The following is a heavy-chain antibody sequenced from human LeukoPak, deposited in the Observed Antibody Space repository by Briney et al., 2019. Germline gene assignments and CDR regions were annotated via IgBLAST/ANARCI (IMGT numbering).Heavy chain of an antibody. CDR3: ARRSYGTRFHYYYYGMDV. CDR1: GGSISSYY. D-gene: IGHD2-8*01. J-gene: IGHJ6*02. CDR2: IYYSGST. Sequence: SETLSLTCTVSGGSISSYYWSWIRQPPGKGLEWIGYIYYSGSTNYNPSLKSRVTISVDTSKNQFSLKLSSVTAADTAVYYCARRSYGTRFHYYYYGMDVWGQGTTVTVSS. V-gene: IGHV4-59*08.